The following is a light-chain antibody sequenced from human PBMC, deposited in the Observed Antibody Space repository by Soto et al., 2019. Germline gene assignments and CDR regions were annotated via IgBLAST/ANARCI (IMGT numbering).Light chain of an antibody. CDR3: QQYNSYPWT. CDR1: QSVGGAS. CDR2: DAS. Sequence: ETVLTQSPGTLSLSPGERATVSCKASQSVGGASLAWYQQRPGQAPRLLIYDASNRATGIPARFSGSGSGTEFTLTISSLQPDDFATYYCQQYNSYPWTFGQGTKVDIK. V-gene: IGKV3-20*01. J-gene: IGKJ1*01.